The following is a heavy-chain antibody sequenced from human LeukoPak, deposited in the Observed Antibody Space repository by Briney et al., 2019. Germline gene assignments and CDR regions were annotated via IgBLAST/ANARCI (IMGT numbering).Heavy chain of an antibody. CDR1: GGSINSYY. V-gene: IGHV4-59*08. CDR3: ARSFGSKNAFDV. Sequence: SETLSLTCTVSGGSINSYYWSWIRQPPGKGLEWIGNIYYTGNTNYNPSLKSRVSISLDTSRSQFFLNLSSVTAADTAVYYCARSFGSKNAFDVWGQGTVVTVSS. CDR2: IYYTGNT. J-gene: IGHJ3*01. D-gene: IGHD3-3*01.